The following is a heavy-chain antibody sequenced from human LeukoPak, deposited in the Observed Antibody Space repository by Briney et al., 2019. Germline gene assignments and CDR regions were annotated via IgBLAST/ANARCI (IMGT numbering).Heavy chain of an antibody. D-gene: IGHD6-19*01. CDR3: ASQGRPDSSGWYIRYYYYYYMDV. CDR1: GFTFSGYS. J-gene: IGHJ6*03. V-gene: IGHV3-21*01. Sequence: GGSLRLSCAASGFTFSGYSMNWVRQAPGKGLEWVSSISSSSSYIYYADSVKGRFTISRDNAKNSLYLQMNSLRAEDTAVYYCASQGRPDSSGWYIRYYYYYYMDVWGKGTTVTVSS. CDR2: ISSSSSYI.